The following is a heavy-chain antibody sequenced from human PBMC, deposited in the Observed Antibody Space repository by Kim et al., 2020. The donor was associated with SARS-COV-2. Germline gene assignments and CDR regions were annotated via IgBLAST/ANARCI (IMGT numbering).Heavy chain of an antibody. CDR3: ARDVQPGGFVVVPAASAFEI. CDR1: GFTFSDYY. V-gene: IGHV3-11*01. CDR2: ISSSGSTI. Sequence: GGSLRLSCAASGFTFSDYYMSWIRQAPGKGLEWVSYISSSGSTIYYADSVKGRFTISRDNAKNSLYLQMNSLRAEDTAVYYCARDVQPGGFVVVPAASAFEIWGQGTMVTVSS. J-gene: IGHJ3*02. D-gene: IGHD2-2*01.